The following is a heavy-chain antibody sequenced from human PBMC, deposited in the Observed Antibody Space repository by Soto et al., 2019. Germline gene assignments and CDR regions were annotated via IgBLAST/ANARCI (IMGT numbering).Heavy chain of an antibody. CDR1: GFAFSSHA. J-gene: IGHJ6*02. Sequence: PGGSLRLSCVASGFAFSSHAIHWVRLPPGKGLEWVAFISYDGSDKYYGNSVKGRFTISRDNSKNTVILQLNSLRAEDTAIYYCERDDDTNSNPSYYYGVDVWGHGTTVTVSS. CDR2: ISYDGSDK. D-gene: IGHD3-10*01. V-gene: IGHV3-30*03. CDR3: ERDDDTNSNPSYYYGVDV.